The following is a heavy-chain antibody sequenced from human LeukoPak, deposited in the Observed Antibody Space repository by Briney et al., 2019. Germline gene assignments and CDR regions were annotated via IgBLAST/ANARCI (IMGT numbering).Heavy chain of an antibody. Sequence: PSETLSLTCTVSGGSISSYYWSWLRQPPGKGLEWIGYIYYSGSTNYNPSLKSRVTISVDTSKNQFSLKLSSVTAADTAVYYCARTTEGYCRGGSCYYYYYYMDVWGKGTTVTVSS. D-gene: IGHD2-15*01. J-gene: IGHJ6*03. CDR3: ARTTEGYCRGGSCYYYYYYMDV. CDR1: GGSISSYY. CDR2: IYYSGST. V-gene: IGHV4-59*01.